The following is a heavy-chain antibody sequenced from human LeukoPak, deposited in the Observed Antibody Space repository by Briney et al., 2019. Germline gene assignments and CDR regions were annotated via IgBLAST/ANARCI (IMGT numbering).Heavy chain of an antibody. CDR3: ARNTYYYDQWVYNWFDP. CDR2: INPSGGST. Sequence: ASVKVSCKASGYTFTSYYMHWVRQAPGQGLEWMGIINPSGGSTSYAQKLQGRVTMTTDTSTSTAYMELRSLRSDDTAVYYCARNTYYYDQWVYNWFDPWGQGTLVTVSS. V-gene: IGHV1-46*01. J-gene: IGHJ5*02. D-gene: IGHD3-22*01. CDR1: GYTFTSYY.